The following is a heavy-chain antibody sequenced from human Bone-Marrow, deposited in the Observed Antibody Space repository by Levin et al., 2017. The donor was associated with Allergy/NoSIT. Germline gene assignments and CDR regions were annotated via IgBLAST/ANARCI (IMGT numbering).Heavy chain of an antibody. CDR1: ADRFRTYG. V-gene: IGHV1-18*01. J-gene: IGHJ4*02. CDR2: VTAFNDKT. CDR3: ARDTDNHRGFHD. Sequence: GESLKISCKASADRFRTYGINWVRQAPGQGLEWMGWVTAFNDKTHYAQSFQGRVVMTTDTATNTAYMELRNLRSDDTAVYYCARDTDNHRGFHDWGQGTLVTVSS. D-gene: IGHD3-9*01.